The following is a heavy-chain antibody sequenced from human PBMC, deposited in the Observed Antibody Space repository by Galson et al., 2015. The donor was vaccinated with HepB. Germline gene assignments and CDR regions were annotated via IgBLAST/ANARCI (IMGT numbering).Heavy chain of an antibody. CDR2: INTNTGNP. CDR3: ARPSEYCSGGSCYRYYYYGMDV. J-gene: IGHJ6*02. CDR1: GYTFTSYA. Sequence: SVKVSCKASGYTFTSYAMNWVRQAPGQGLEWMGWINTNTGNPTYAQGFTGRFVFSLDTSVSTAYLQISSLKAEDTAVYYCARPSEYCSGGSCYRYYYYGMDVWGQGTTVTVSS. V-gene: IGHV7-4-1*02. D-gene: IGHD2-15*01.